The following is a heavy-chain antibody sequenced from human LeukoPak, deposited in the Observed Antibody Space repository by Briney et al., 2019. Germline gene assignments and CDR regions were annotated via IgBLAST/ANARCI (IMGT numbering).Heavy chain of an antibody. D-gene: IGHD2-15*01. Sequence: GRSLRLSCAASGFTFDDYAMHWVRQAPGKGLEWVSLISGDGGSTFYADSVKGRFTISRDNSKNSLYLQMNSLRTEDTAFYYCAKGGCSGGSCYGMGVWGQGTTVTVSS. CDR2: ISGDGGST. CDR3: AKGGCSGGSCYGMGV. CDR1: GFTFDDYA. J-gene: IGHJ6*02. V-gene: IGHV3-43*02.